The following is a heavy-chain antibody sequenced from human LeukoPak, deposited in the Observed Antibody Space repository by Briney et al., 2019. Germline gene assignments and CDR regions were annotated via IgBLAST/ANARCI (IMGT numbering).Heavy chain of an antibody. Sequence: PGGSLRLSCVGTGFTFSTYAMTWVRQASGKGLEWVSLISATGGSTYYADSVKGRFTISRDNIKNTLYLQMNSLRAGDTAVYYCAKDYEPLVGVHRWGDWFDPWGQGTLVTVSS. CDR3: AKDYEPLVGVHRWGDWFDP. J-gene: IGHJ5*02. CDR1: GFTFSTYA. CDR2: ISATGGST. V-gene: IGHV3-23*01. D-gene: IGHD1-26*01.